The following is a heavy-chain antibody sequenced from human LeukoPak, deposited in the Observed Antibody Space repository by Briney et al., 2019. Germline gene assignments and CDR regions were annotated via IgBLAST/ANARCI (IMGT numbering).Heavy chain of an antibody. CDR1: GLTFSTST. CDR2: IDGGGTT. V-gene: IGHV3-23*01. J-gene: IGHJ4*02. Sequence: PGGSLRLSCAASGLTFSTSTFSWVRQAPGKGLEWVSAIDGGGTTYYADSAKGRFAISRDNSKNTLSLHMASLTAEDTAIYFCAKDGYCDSTSCQFDFWGQGTLVIVSS. D-gene: IGHD2-2*03. CDR3: AKDGYCDSTSCQFDF.